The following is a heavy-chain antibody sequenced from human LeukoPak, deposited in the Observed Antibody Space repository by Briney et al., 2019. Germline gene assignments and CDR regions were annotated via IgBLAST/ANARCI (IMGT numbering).Heavy chain of an antibody. V-gene: IGHV1-18*01. CDR1: GYTFTSYG. J-gene: IGHJ3*02. CDR2: INAGNGNT. CDR3: ARPPALYRGDAFDI. D-gene: IGHD2-15*01. Sequence: ASVKVSCKASGYTFTSYGISWVRQAPGQGLEWMGWINAGNGNTKYSQKFQGRVTITRDTSASTAYMELSRLRSDDTAVYYCARPPALYRGDAFDIWGQGTMVTVSS.